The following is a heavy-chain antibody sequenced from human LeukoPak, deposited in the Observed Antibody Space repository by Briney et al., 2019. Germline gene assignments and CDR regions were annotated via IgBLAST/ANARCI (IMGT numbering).Heavy chain of an antibody. D-gene: IGHD6-13*01. CDR3: ARFSRIAAAGTNAFDI. CDR2: IYYSGST. Sequence: SETLSLTCTVSGGSISSYYWSWIRQPPGKGLEWIGYIYYSGSTNYNPSLKSRVTISVDTSKNQFSLKLSSVTAADTAVYYCARFSRIAAAGTNAFDIWGQGTMVTVSS. CDR1: GGSISSYY. J-gene: IGHJ3*02. V-gene: IGHV4-59*01.